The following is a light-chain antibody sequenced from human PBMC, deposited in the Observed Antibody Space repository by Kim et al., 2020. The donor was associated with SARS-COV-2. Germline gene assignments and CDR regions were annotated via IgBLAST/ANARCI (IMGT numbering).Light chain of an antibody. CDR3: QQRSNWPPLYT. CDR2: DAS. V-gene: IGKV3-11*01. CDR1: QSVSSY. J-gene: IGKJ2*01. Sequence: SPGERATRYCRASQSVSSYLAWYQQKPGQAPRLLIYDASNRATGIPARFSGSGSGTDFTLTISSLEPEDFAVYYCQQRSNWPPLYTFGQGTKLEI.